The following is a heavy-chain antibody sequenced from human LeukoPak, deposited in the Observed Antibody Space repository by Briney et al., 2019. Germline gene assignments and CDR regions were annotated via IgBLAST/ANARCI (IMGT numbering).Heavy chain of an antibody. Sequence: ASVKVSCKASGYTFTGYYMHWVRQAPGQGLEWMGWINPNSGGTNYAQKFQGRVTMTRDTSISTAYMELSRLRSDDTAVYYCARGGDLWFGELLLSIIDYWGQGTLVTVPS. CDR1: GYTFTGYY. CDR2: INPNSGGT. J-gene: IGHJ4*02. V-gene: IGHV1-2*02. CDR3: ARGGDLWFGELLLSIIDY. D-gene: IGHD3-10*01.